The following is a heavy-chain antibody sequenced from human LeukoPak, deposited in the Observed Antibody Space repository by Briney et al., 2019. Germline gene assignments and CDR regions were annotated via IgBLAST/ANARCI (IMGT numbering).Heavy chain of an antibody. V-gene: IGHV1-2*02. CDR1: GYTFTGYY. CDR3: ARERITMVRGVIDY. J-gene: IGHJ4*02. D-gene: IGHD3-10*01. CDR2: INPNSGGT. Sequence: ASVKVSCKASGYTFTGYYMHWVRQAPRQGLEWMGWINPNSGGTNYAQKFQGRVTMTRDTSISTAYMELSRLRSDDTAVYYCARERITMVRGVIDYWGQGTLVTVSS.